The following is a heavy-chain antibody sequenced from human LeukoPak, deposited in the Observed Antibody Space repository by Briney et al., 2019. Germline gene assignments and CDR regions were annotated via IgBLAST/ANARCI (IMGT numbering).Heavy chain of an antibody. CDR2: ITANGDTT. V-gene: IGHV3-23*01. J-gene: IGHJ4*02. D-gene: IGHD3-22*01. CDR1: GFTFSSYP. CDR3: ARNRGGGSGYSDY. Sequence: GGALRLSCTASGFTFSSYPMYWVRQAPGKGLECVSGITANGDTTYYGDSMKGRFTLSRDNSKNILYLQMNGLGAEDTAMYYCARNRGGGSGYSDYWGQGTLVTVSS.